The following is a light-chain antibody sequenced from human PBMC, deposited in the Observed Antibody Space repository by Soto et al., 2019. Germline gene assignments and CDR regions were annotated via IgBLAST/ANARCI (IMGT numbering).Light chain of an antibody. CDR2: AAS. Sequence: DTQMTQSPSSLSASVGDSVTLTCRASQTSSDYLNWYLQKPGTAPKLLIYAASTLQRGVPSRFRGSGSGTDFSLTISSLQPEDFATYFCQQTYTSPYTFGQGTKVDIK. V-gene: IGKV1-39*01. CDR3: QQTYTSPYT. J-gene: IGKJ2*01. CDR1: QTSSDY.